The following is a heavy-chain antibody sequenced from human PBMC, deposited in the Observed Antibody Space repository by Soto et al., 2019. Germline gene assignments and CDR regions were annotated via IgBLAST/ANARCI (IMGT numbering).Heavy chain of an antibody. CDR2: IYYSGST. V-gene: IGHV4-59*01. CDR1: GGSISLYY. Sequence: SETLSLTCTVSGGSISLYYWNWIRQSPGKGLEWIGNIYYSGSTNYNPSLKSRVIISIDTSKTQFSLKLTSVTAADTAVYYCAGTDYGDFGFDYWGQGALVTVSS. D-gene: IGHD4-17*01. J-gene: IGHJ4*02. CDR3: AGTDYGDFGFDY.